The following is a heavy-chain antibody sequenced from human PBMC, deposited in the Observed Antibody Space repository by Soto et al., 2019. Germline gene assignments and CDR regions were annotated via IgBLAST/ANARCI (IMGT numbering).Heavy chain of an antibody. Sequence: SETLSLTCAVYGGSFSGYYWSWIRQPPGKGLEWIGEINHSGSTNYNPSLKSRVTISVDTSKNQFSLKLSSVTAADTAVYYCARLYYDYIWGSYRLSPSFDYWGQGTLVTVS. CDR2: INHSGST. V-gene: IGHV4-34*01. CDR3: ARLYYDYIWGSYRLSPSFDY. CDR1: GGSFSGYY. J-gene: IGHJ4*02. D-gene: IGHD3-16*02.